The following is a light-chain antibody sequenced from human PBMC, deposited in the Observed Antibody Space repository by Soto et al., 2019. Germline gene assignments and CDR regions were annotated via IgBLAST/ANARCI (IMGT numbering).Light chain of an antibody. J-gene: IGKJ1*01. CDR3: QQRSDWPPT. CDR1: QSVSSK. Sequence: EIVMTQSPATLSVSPGEGATLSCRASQSVSSKLAWYQQKPGQAPRLLIYGASTRATGIPARFSGSGSGTDFTLTISSLEAEDFAVYYCQQRSDWPPTFGQGTKV. V-gene: IGKV3-15*01. CDR2: GAS.